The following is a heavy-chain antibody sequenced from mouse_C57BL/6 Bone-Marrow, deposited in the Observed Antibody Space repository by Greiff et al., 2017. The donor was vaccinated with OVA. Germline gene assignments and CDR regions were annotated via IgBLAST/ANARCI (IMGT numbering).Heavy chain of an antibody. V-gene: IGHV1-55*01. J-gene: IGHJ1*03. D-gene: IGHD2-2*01. Sequence: QVQLQQPGAELVKPGASVKMSCKASGYTFTSYWITWVKQRPGQGLEWIGDIYPGSGSTNYNEKFKSKATLTVDTSSSPAYMQLSSLTSEDSAVYYCASHDGYDGTRYFDVWGTGTTVTVSS. CDR3: ASHDGYDGTRYFDV. CDR1: GYTFTSYW. CDR2: IYPGSGST.